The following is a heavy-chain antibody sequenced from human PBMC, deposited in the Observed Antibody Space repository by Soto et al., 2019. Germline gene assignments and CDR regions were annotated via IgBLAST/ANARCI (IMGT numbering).Heavy chain of an antibody. CDR3: AKIYCSGGSCYSGGDSDY. CDR1: GFTFSSYA. Sequence: EVQLLESGGGLVQPGGSLRLSCAASGFTFSSYAMSWVRQAPGKGLEWVSAISGSGGSTYYADSVKGRFTISRDNSKNTLYLQMNSLRAEDTAVYYCAKIYCSGGSCYSGGDSDYWGQGTLVTVSS. CDR2: ISGSGGST. D-gene: IGHD2-15*01. J-gene: IGHJ4*02. V-gene: IGHV3-23*01.